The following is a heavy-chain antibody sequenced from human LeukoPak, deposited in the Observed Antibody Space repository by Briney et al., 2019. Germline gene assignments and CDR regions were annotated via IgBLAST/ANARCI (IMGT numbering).Heavy chain of an antibody. CDR2: ISAYNGNT. D-gene: IGHD3-22*01. J-gene: IGHJ4*02. CDR1: RYTFTIYG. Sequence: GASVKVSCKASRYTFTIYGISWVRQAPGQGLEWMGWISAYNGNTNYAQKFQGRVTMTTDTSTSTAYMELRSLRSDDTAVYYCARGYYYDSSGPLDYWGQGTLVTVSS. V-gene: IGHV1-18*01. CDR3: ARGYYYDSSGPLDY.